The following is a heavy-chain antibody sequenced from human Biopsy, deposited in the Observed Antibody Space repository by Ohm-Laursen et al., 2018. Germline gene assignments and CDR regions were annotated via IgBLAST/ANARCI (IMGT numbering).Heavy chain of an antibody. Sequence: SDTLSLTCGVYGGSFSGYYCSWIRQPPGKGLEWIGEINDSGRTNYNPSLRSRVPFSVDTSKNQFSLKLSSGTAADTAVYYCARGTNYYGSGRNRHWFDPWGQGTQVTVSS. V-gene: IGHV4-34*01. D-gene: IGHD3-10*01. CDR1: GGSFSGYY. J-gene: IGHJ5*02. CDR3: ARGTNYYGSGRNRHWFDP. CDR2: INDSGRT.